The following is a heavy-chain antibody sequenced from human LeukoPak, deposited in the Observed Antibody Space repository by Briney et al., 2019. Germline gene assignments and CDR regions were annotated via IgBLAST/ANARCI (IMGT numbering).Heavy chain of an antibody. J-gene: IGHJ4*02. CDR1: GFTFSSYG. Sequence: GGSLRLSCAASGFTFSSYGMHWVRQAPGKGLEWVAFIRYDGSNKNYADSVKGRFTISRDNSKNTLYLQMNSLRAEDTAVYYCAKSRIAVAGSVYWGQGTLVTVSS. CDR2: IRYDGSNK. D-gene: IGHD6-19*01. CDR3: AKSRIAVAGSVY. V-gene: IGHV3-30*02.